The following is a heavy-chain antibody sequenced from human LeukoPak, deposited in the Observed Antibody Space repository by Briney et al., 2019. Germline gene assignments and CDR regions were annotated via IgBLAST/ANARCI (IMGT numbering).Heavy chain of an antibody. CDR2: ISPSGGHI. D-gene: IGHD5-18*01. Sequence: GGSLRLSCAASGFTFSTYAMTWVHRAPGKGLEWVSAISPSGGHIYYADSVKGRFTSSRDSSKSTLFLQMNNLRAEDTAIYYCAKNRGTGMAFYDYWGQGTQVTVSS. CDR3: AKNRGTGMAFYDY. CDR1: GFTFSTYA. J-gene: IGHJ4*02. V-gene: IGHV3-23*01.